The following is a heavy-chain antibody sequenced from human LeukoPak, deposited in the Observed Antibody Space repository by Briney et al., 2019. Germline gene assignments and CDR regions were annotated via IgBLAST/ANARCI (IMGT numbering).Heavy chain of an antibody. V-gene: IGHV3-9*03. CDR3: AKGRGKQQLAALDF. CDR2: ISWNSGSI. CDR1: GFTFNNFA. Sequence: GGSLRLSCAASGFTFNNFAMHWVRQAPGKGLEWVSGISWNSGSIGDADSVKGRFTISRDNAKSSLYLQMNSLGAEDVALDYCAKGRGKQQLAALDFWGQGTRVTVSS. D-gene: IGHD6-13*01. J-gene: IGHJ4*02.